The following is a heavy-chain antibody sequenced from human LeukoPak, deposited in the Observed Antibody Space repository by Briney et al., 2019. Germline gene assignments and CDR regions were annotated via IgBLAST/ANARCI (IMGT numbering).Heavy chain of an antibody. CDR1: GFTFSSYA. V-gene: IGHV3-23*01. Sequence: GGSLRLSCAASGFTFSSYAMSWVRQAPGKGLEWVSAISGSGGSTYYADSVKSRFTISRDNSKNTLYLQMNSLRAEDTAVYYCAKDGPVLRFLEWLSVWGQGTLVTVSS. D-gene: IGHD3-3*01. J-gene: IGHJ4*02. CDR2: ISGSGGST. CDR3: AKDGPVLRFLEWLSV.